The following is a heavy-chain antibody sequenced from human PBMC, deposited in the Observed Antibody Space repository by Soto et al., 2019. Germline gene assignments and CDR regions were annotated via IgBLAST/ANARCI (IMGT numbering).Heavy chain of an antibody. Sequence: PWWCLRLSCAASGLTFNSYAMSWVRQAPGKGLEWVSAISGSGGSTYYADSVKGRFTISRDNSKNTLYLQMNSLRAEDTAVYYCAKTSYGSGSYLDYWGQGTLVTVSS. V-gene: IGHV3-23*01. CDR2: ISGSGGST. D-gene: IGHD3-10*01. CDR1: GLTFNSYA. CDR3: AKTSYGSGSYLDY. J-gene: IGHJ4*02.